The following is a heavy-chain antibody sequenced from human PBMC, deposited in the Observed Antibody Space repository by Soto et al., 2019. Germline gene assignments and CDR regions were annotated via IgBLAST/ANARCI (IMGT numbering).Heavy chain of an antibody. D-gene: IGHD3-10*01. CDR3: AILLVWFGELLGPVDY. Sequence: PGGSLRLSCAASGFTFSTYSMNWVRQAPGKGLEWVSSINSRSSYIHYADSVKGRFTISRDNAKSSLYLQMNSLRAEDTAVYYCAILLVWFGELLGPVDYWGQGTLVTVSS. CDR2: INSRSSYI. V-gene: IGHV3-21*06. J-gene: IGHJ4*02. CDR1: GFTFSTYS.